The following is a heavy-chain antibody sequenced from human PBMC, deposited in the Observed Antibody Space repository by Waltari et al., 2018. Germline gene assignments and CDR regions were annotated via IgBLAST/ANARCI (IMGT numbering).Heavy chain of an antibody. CDR1: GFNVSEEF. Sequence: VQLVDSGGALIQPGGSLGLAFAADGFNVSEEFMTWVRQAPGKGLEWVSMIYKDGTPKYADSVKGRFTISRDTSENTVHLEMNSLRAEDTAVYYCARLGGAIWGQGTPVTVSS. CDR3: ARLGGAI. V-gene: IGHV3-53*01. CDR2: IYKDGTP. D-gene: IGHD2-21*01. J-gene: IGHJ4*02.